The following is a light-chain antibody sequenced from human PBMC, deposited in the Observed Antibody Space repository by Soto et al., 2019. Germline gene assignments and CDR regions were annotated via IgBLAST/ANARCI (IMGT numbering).Light chain of an antibody. CDR1: QSISSW. J-gene: IGKJ1*01. Sequence: DIQMTQSPSTLSASVGDRVTITCRASQSISSWLAWYQQKPGKAPKLLIYDASSLESGVPSRFSGSGSGTEFTLTISSLQPDDFATFYCQQFHSFPWTFGQGTKVEI. V-gene: IGKV1-5*01. CDR2: DAS. CDR3: QQFHSFPWT.